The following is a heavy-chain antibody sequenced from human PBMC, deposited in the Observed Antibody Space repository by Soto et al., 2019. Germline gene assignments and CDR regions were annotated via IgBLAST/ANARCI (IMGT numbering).Heavy chain of an antibody. CDR2: ISAGGDMT. V-gene: IGHV3-23*01. J-gene: IGHJ6*02. Sequence: DVQLLESGGHWVQPGGSLRLSCSASGFTLSSYAMSWVRQAPGKGLEWVSSISAGGDMTYNSNSVRCRFTISSDNSNNALFLQMHNLRIEDTALYYCARGHRGGSGSPASYNYSGWDVWGQGATVIVS. D-gene: IGHD3-10*01. CDR1: GFTLSSYA. CDR3: ARGHRGGSGSPASYNYSGWDV.